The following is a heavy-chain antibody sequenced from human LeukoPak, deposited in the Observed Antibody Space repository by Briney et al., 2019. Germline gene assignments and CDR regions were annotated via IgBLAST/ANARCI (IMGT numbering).Heavy chain of an antibody. CDR3: ASIAAAGTDVGDGY. CDR2: IYYSGST. J-gene: IGHJ4*02. D-gene: IGHD6-13*01. V-gene: IGHV4-61*01. Sequence: SETLSLTCTVSGGSISSSSYYWSWIRQPPGKGLEWIGYIYYSGSTNYNPSLKSRVTISVDTSKNQFSLKLSSVTAADTAVYYCASIAAAGTDVGDGYWGQGTLVTVSS. CDR1: GGSISSSSYY.